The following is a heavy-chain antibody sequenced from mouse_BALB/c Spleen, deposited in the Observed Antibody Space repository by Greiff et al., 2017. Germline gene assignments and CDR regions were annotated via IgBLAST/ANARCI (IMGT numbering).Heavy chain of an antibody. V-gene: IGHV5-6-3*01. CDR3: ARDRTMITTAY. Sequence: EVQLVESGGGLVQPGGSLKLSCAASGFTFSSYGMSWVRQTPDKRLELVATINSNGGSTYYPDSVKGRFTISRDNAKNTLYLQMSSLKSEDTAMYYCARDRTMITTAYWGQGTLVTVSA. CDR2: INSNGGST. J-gene: IGHJ3*01. CDR1: GFTFSSYG. D-gene: IGHD2-4*01.